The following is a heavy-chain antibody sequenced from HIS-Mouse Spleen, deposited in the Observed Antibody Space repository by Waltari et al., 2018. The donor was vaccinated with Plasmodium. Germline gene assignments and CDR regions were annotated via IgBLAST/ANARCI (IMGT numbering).Heavy chain of an antibody. D-gene: IGHD6-13*01. CDR3: ARVLGYKAAAGTFVEYFQH. CDR1: GYTFTGYY. J-gene: IGHJ1*01. V-gene: IGHV1-2*02. Sequence: QVQLVQSGAEVKKPGASVKVSCKASGYTFTGYYMPWLRQAPGKGLEWMGWINPNSGGTNYAQKFQGRVTMTRDTSISTAYMELSRLRSDDTAVYYCARVLGYKAAAGTFVEYFQHWGQGTLVTVSS. CDR2: INPNSGGT.